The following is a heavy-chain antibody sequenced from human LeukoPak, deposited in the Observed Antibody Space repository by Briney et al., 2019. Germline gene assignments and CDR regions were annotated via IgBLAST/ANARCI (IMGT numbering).Heavy chain of an antibody. CDR1: GGSISSSSYY. D-gene: IGHD3-16*01. CDR3: ARPAYNYHHYGLDV. V-gene: IGHV4-39*07. CDR2: IKHSGST. Sequence: PSETLSLTCTVSGGSISSSSYYWGWIRQPPGKGLEWIGEIKHSGSTNNNPSLKSRVTISVDTSKKQFSLKLNSVTAADTAVYYCARPAYNYHHYGLDVWGQGTTVTVSS. J-gene: IGHJ6*02.